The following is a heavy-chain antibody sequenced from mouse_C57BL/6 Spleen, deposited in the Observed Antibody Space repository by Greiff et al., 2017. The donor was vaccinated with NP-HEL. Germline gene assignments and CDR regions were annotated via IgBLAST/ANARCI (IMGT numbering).Heavy chain of an antibody. D-gene: IGHD2-4*01. CDR2: ISSGGSYT. Sequence: EVKLVESGGDLVKPGGSLKLSCAASGFTFSSYGMSWVRQTPDKRLEWVATISSGGSYTYYPDSVKGRFTISRDNAKNTLYLQMSSLKSEDTAMYYCARHDDYDYWGQGTTLTVSS. V-gene: IGHV5-6*01. CDR3: ARHDDYDY. J-gene: IGHJ2*01. CDR1: GFTFSSYG.